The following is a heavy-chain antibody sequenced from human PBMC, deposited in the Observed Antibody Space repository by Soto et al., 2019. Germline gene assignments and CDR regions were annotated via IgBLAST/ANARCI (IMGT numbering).Heavy chain of an antibody. CDR3: ARDVNYYDSSGYYSAFDI. J-gene: IGHJ3*02. D-gene: IGHD3-22*01. CDR1: GYTFTSYG. Sequence: SVKVSCKASGYTFTSYGISWVRQAPGQGLEWMGRIIPILGIANYAQKFQGRVTIAADKSTSTAYMELSSLRSEDTAVYYCARDVNYYDSSGYYSAFDIWGQGTMVTVSS. V-gene: IGHV1-69*04. CDR2: IIPILGIA.